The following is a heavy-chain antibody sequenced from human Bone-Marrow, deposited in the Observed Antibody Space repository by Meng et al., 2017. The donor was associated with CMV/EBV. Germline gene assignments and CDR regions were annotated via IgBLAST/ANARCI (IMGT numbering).Heavy chain of an antibody. CDR3: AKVGSSTWLPDY. D-gene: IGHD6-13*01. CDR1: GFTFSSYG. V-gene: IGHV3-30*02. J-gene: IGHJ4*02. CDR2: IRYDGYSE. Sequence: GESLKISCAASGFTFSSYGMHWVRQAPGKGLEWVAFIRYDGYSEYYVDSVKGRFTISRDNSKNTLYLQMNSLRAEDTAVYYCAKVGSSTWLPDYWGQGTLVTVSS.